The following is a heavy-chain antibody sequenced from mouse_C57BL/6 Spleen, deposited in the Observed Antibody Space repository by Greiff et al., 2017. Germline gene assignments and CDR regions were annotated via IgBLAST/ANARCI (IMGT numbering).Heavy chain of an antibody. CDR1: GYAFTSSW. J-gene: IGHJ3*01. D-gene: IGHD2-12*01. CDR3: ANLYDGGG. V-gene: IGHV1-82*01. CDR2: IYPGDGDT. Sequence: QVQLKQSGPELVKPGASVKISCKASGYAFTSSWMNWVKQRPGKGLEWIGCIYPGDGDTNYNRKFKGKATLTADKSSSTAYLQLSSLTSEDSAVYYSANLYDGGGWGQGALVTVAT.